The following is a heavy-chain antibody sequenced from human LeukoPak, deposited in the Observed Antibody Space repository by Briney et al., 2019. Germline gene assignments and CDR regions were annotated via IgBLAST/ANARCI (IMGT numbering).Heavy chain of an antibody. J-gene: IGHJ5*02. D-gene: IGHD2-15*01. Sequence: GGSLRLSCAASGFTFSSYEMNWVRQAPGKGLEWVSYISSSGSTIYYADSVKGRFTISRDNAKNTLYLQMNSLRAEDTAVYYCAKVGGVVVVAIDWFDPWGQGTLVTVSS. CDR3: AKVGGVVVVAIDWFDP. CDR2: ISSSGSTI. CDR1: GFTFSSYE. V-gene: IGHV3-48*03.